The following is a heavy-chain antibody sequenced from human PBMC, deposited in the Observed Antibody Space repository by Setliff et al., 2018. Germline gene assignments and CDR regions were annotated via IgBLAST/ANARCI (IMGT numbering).Heavy chain of an antibody. Sequence: SETLSLTCTVSGGPISSSNYYWDWIRQPPGKGLEWIGTVYYTGRTYYNPSLKSRVTIAVDAPDNHFSLKLRSVTAADTAVYYCARAPNDLGVDWLFNNYFDYWGHGTLVTVSS. CDR2: VYYTGRT. V-gene: IGHV4-39*02. CDR3: ARAPNDLGVDWLFNNYFDY. CDR1: GGPISSSNYY. J-gene: IGHJ4*01. D-gene: IGHD3-9*01.